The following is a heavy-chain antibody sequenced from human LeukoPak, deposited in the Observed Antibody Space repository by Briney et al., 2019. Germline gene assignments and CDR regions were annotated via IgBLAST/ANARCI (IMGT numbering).Heavy chain of an antibody. V-gene: IGHV3-11*01. Sequence: PGGSLRLSCAASGFTFSDYYMSWIRQAPGKGLEWVSYISSSGSTIYYADSVKGRFTISRDNAKNSLYLQMNGLRAEDTAVYYCATRFDYYGSGSYPEYFQHWGQGTLVTVSS. CDR1: GFTFSDYY. J-gene: IGHJ1*01. D-gene: IGHD3-10*01. CDR2: ISSSGSTI. CDR3: ATRFDYYGSGSYPEYFQH.